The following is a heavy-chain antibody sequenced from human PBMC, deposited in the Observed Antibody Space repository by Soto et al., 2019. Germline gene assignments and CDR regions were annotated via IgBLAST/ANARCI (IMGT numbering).Heavy chain of an antibody. Sequence: LSRTCVVFGGRSISNSYYWGWIRQPPGKGLEWIGSIYYSGSTYYNPSLKSRVTISVDTSKNQFSLKLSSVTAADTAVYYCACGYSGYVYFDYWGQGTLVTVSS. J-gene: IGHJ4*02. V-gene: IGHV4-39*01. CDR1: GGRSISNSYY. CDR3: ACGYSGYVYFDY. CDR2: IYYSGST. D-gene: IGHD5-12*01.